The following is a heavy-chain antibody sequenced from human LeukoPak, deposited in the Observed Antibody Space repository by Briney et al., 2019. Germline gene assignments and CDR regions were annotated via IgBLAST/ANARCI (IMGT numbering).Heavy chain of an antibody. CDR1: GGSLSGYY. D-gene: IGHD1-26*01. CDR2: INHSGST. CDR3: ARHFSSGSYYGTVDY. Sequence: SETLSLTCAVYGGSLSGYYWSWIRQPPGKGLEWIGEINHSGSTNYNPSLKSRVTISVDTSKNQFSLKLSSVTAADTAVYYCARHFSSGSYYGTVDYWGQGTLVTVSS. V-gene: IGHV4-34*01. J-gene: IGHJ4*02.